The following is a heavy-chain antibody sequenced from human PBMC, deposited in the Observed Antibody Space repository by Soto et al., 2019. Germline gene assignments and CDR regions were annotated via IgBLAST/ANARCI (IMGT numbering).Heavy chain of an antibody. J-gene: IGHJ5*02. CDR3: ARDTTPYYDILTGYSWFDP. Sequence: ASVKVCCKASGYTFTSYGISWVRQAPGQGLEWMGWISAYNGNTNYAQKLQGRVTMTTDTSTSTAYMELRSLRSDDTAVYYCARDTTPYYDILTGYSWFDPWGQGTLVTVS. D-gene: IGHD3-9*01. CDR1: GYTFTSYG. V-gene: IGHV1-18*01. CDR2: ISAYNGNT.